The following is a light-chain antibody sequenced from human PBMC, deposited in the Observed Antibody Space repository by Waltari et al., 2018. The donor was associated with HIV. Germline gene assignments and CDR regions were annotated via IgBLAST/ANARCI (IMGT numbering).Light chain of an antibody. CDR1: QNVFYSSNNKNY. J-gene: IGKJ4*01. V-gene: IGKV4-1*01. CDR2: WPS. Sequence: DIVMTQSPDSLAVSLGERATIKCKSSQNVFYSSNNKNYLSWYQQKPGQPPKLIIYWPSSRQSGVPDRFSGSGYGTDFTLTISSLQAEDVAVYFCQQTYTIPPTFGGGTKVEIK. CDR3: QQTYTIPPT.